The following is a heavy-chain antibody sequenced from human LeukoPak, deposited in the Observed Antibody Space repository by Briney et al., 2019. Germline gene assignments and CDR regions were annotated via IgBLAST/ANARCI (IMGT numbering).Heavy chain of an antibody. CDR2: ISSSSSYI. CDR1: GFTFSSYS. V-gene: IGHV3-21*01. J-gene: IGHJ5*02. D-gene: IGHD3-9*01. Sequence: AGGSLRLSCAASGFTFSSYSMNWVRQAPGKGLEWVSSISSSSSYIYYADSVKGRFTISRDNAKNSLYLQMNSLRAEDTAVYYCAREYYEIPNWFDPWGQGTLVTVSS. CDR3: AREYYEIPNWFDP.